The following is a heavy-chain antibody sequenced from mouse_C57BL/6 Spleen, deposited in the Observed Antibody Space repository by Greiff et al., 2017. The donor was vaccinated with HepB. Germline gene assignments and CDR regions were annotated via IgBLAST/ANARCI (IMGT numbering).Heavy chain of an antibody. V-gene: IGHV1-50*01. CDR3: ARAYGSSRYFDV. J-gene: IGHJ1*03. CDR2: IDPSDSYT. Sequence: QVQLKQPGAELVKPGASVKLSCKASGYTFTSYWMQWVKQRPGQGLEWIGEIDPSDSYTNYNQKFKGKATLTVDTSSSTAYMQLSSLTSEDSAVYYCARAYGSSRYFDVWGTGTTVTVSS. CDR1: GYTFTSYW. D-gene: IGHD1-1*01.